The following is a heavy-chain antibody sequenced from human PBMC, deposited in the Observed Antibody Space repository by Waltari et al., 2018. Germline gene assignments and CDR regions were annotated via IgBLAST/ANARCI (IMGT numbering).Heavy chain of an antibody. CDR1: GYIFSSYW. V-gene: IGHV5-51*01. J-gene: IGHJ6*02. Sequence: EGQLVQSGAEVKKPGESLKISCKGAGYIFSSYWIGWVRPMRGKGLEWMGIIYPGYAATRDSPSFQGQVTSSADKSSRPAYLQWSSVKASDTAMYYCARHVKDVNGMDVWGQGTTFTVSS. CDR3: ARHVKDVNGMDV. CDR2: IYPGYAAT.